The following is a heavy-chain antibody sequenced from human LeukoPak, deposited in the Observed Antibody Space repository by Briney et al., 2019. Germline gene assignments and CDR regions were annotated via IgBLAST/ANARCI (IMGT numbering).Heavy chain of an antibody. J-gene: IGHJ4*02. Sequence: GGSLRLSCAASGFTFSSYSMNWVRQAPGKGLEWVSHITASGTAMFYADSVKGRFTISRDNAKSALYLQMNSLRAEDTAVYYCARGGLSSSFDYWGQGTLVTVSS. D-gene: IGHD6-13*01. V-gene: IGHV3-48*04. CDR2: ITASGTAM. CDR3: ARGGLSSSFDY. CDR1: GFTFSSYS.